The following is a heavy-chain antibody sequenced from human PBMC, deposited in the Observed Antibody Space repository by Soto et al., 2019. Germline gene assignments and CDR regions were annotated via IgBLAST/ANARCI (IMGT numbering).Heavy chain of an antibody. J-gene: IGHJ4*02. Sequence: GGSLRLSCAASGFTFSSYAMHWVRQAPGKGLEWVAVISYDGSNKYYADSVKGRFTISRDNSKNTLYLQMNSLRAEDTAVYYCAREISSGYYYGYWGQGNLVTVSS. V-gene: IGHV3-30-3*01. CDR2: ISYDGSNK. CDR3: AREISSGYYYGY. CDR1: GFTFSSYA. D-gene: IGHD3-22*01.